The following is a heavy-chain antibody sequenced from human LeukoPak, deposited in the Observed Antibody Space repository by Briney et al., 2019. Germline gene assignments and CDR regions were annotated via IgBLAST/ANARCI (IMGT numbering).Heavy chain of an antibody. CDR3: ARSSLGDAFDI. D-gene: IGHD7-27*01. V-gene: IGHV1-69*05. J-gene: IGHJ3*02. CDR1: GGTFSSYA. Sequence: ASVKVSCKASGGTFSSYAISWVRQAPGQGLEWMGRIIPIFGTANYAQKFQGRVTITTDESTSAAYMELSSLRSEDTAVYYCARSSLGDAFDIWGQGTMVTVSS. CDR2: IIPIFGTA.